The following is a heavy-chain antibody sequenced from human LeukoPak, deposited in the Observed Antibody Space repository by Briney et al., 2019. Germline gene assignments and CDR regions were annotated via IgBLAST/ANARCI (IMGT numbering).Heavy chain of an antibody. CDR3: ARDPDYYDSCGYYYVDAFDI. D-gene: IGHD3-22*01. CDR2: INHSGST. V-gene: IGHV4-34*01. CDR1: GGSFSGYY. Sequence: SETLSLTCAVYGGSFSGYYWSWIRQPPGKGLEWIGEINHSGSTNYNPSLKSRVTISVDTSKNQFSLKLSSVTAADTAVYYCARDPDYYDSCGYYYVDAFDIWGQGTMVTVSS. J-gene: IGHJ3*02.